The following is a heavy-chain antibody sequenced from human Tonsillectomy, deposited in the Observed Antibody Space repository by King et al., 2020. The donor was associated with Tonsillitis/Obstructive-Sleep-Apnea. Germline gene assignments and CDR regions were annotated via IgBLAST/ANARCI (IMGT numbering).Heavy chain of an antibody. CDR3: ARKTGYNLGAFDI. J-gene: IGHJ3*02. CDR2: IWYDGTNK. Sequence: VQLVESGGGVVQPGRSLRLSCAASGFTFSYYAMHWVRQAPGKGLEWVAFIWYDGTNKYYADSVKGRFTISRDNSKNTLYLQMNSLRADDTAAYYCARKTGYNLGAFDIWGQGTMVTVSS. D-gene: IGHD5-24*01. CDR1: GFTFSYYA. V-gene: IGHV3-33*01.